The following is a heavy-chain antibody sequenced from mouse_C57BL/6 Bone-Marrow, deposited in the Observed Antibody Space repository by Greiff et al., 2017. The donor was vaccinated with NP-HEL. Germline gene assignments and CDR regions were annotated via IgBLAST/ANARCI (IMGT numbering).Heavy chain of an antibody. CDR1: GYSITSGYD. CDR3: ARGNYYSNWYFDV. Sequence: EVQLQESGPGMVKPSQSLSLTCTVTGYSITSGYDWHWIRHFPGNKLECMGYISYSGSTNYNPSLKSPISITHDTSKNHFFLKMNSVTTEDTATYDCARGNYYSNWYFDVWGTGTTVTVSS. CDR2: ISYSGST. J-gene: IGHJ1*03. V-gene: IGHV3-1*01. D-gene: IGHD2-12*01.